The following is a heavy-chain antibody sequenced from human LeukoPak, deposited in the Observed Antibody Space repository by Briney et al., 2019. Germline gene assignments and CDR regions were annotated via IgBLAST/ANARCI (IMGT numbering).Heavy chain of an antibody. J-gene: IGHJ6*03. CDR2: INPSGGST. CDR3: ARDQGGSRIYYYYYMDV. Sequence: ASVKVSCKASGYTFTSYYMHWVRQAPGQGLEWMGIINPSGGSTSYAQKFQGRVTMTRDTSTSTVYMELSGLRSEDTAVYYCARDQGGSRIYYYYYMDVWGKGTTVTVSS. CDR1: GYTFTSYY. D-gene: IGHD2-15*01. V-gene: IGHV1-46*01.